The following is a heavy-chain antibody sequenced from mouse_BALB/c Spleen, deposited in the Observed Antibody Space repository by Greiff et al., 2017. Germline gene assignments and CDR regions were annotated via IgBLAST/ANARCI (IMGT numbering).Heavy chain of an antibody. Sequence: DVMLVESGGGLVKPGGSLKLSCAASGFTFSSYTMSWVRQTPEKRLEWVATISSGGSYTYYPDSVKGRFTISRDNAKNTLYLQMSSLKSEDTAMYYCTREDYYGSSYEHWYFDVWGAGTTVTVSS. J-gene: IGHJ1*01. CDR2: ISSGGSYT. CDR3: TREDYYGSSYEHWYFDV. CDR1: GFTFSSYT. V-gene: IGHV5-6-4*01. D-gene: IGHD1-1*01.